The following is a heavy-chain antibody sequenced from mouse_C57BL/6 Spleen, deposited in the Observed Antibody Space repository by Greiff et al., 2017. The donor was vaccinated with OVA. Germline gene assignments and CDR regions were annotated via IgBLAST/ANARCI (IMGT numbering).Heavy chain of an antibody. D-gene: IGHD2-13*01. CDR2: IDPETGGT. Sequence: VQLQQSGAELVRPGASVTLSCKASGYTFTDYEMHWVKQTPVHGLEWIGAIDPETGGTAYNQKFKGKAILTADKSSSTVYMERRSLTSEDSAVYYCTRDYRGAMDYWGQGPSVTVAS. J-gene: IGHJ4*01. CDR3: TRDYRGAMDY. V-gene: IGHV1-15*01. CDR1: GYTFTDYE.